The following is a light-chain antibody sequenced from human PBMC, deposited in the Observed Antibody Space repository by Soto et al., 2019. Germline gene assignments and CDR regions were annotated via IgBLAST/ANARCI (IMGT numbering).Light chain of an antibody. CDR1: RYNIGTNT. CDR3: AAWDDSLHGYV. Sequence: SLLTQPPSASGTPGQRVTISSSGSRYNIGTNTVNWYQQLPGTAPKVLIYSNDQRPSGVPDRFSGSKSGTSASLAISGLQSEDEAAYYCAAWDDSLHGYVFGVGTKVTVL. J-gene: IGLJ1*01. V-gene: IGLV1-44*01. CDR2: SND.